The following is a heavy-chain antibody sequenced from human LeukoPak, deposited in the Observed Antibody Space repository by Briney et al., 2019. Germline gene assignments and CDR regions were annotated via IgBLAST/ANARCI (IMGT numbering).Heavy chain of an antibody. CDR3: ARDLSSGWVSGAFDI. D-gene: IGHD6-19*01. J-gene: IGHJ3*02. CDR2: ISAYHGNT. Sequence: ASVKVSCKASGYTFTSYGISWVRQAPGQGLEWMGWISAYHGNTNYAQKLQGRVTMTTDTSTSTAYMELRSLRSDDTAVYYCARDLSSGWVSGAFDIWGQGTMVTVSS. V-gene: IGHV1-18*04. CDR1: GYTFTSYG.